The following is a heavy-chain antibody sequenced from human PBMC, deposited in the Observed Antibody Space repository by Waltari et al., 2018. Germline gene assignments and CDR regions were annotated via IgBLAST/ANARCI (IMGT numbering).Heavy chain of an antibody. CDR1: GYTFTGYY. Sequence: QVQLVQSGAEVREPGASVKVSCQASGYTFTGYYMHWVRQAPGQGPEWMGWIHPNSGGTNYAQKFQGRVTVTRDTSISTAYMDLSRLRPDDTAVYYCARGRAVAGTAPIDYWGQGTLVTVSS. D-gene: IGHD6-19*01. CDR2: IHPNSGGT. J-gene: IGHJ4*02. CDR3: ARGRAVAGTAPIDY. V-gene: IGHV1-2*02.